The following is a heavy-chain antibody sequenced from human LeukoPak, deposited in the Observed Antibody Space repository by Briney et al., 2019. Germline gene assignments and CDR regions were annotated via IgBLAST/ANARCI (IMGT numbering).Heavy chain of an antibody. CDR1: GFTFSSYG. D-gene: IGHD2-2*01. CDR2: IWYDGSNK. J-gene: IGHJ4*02. V-gene: IGHV3-33*01. CDR3: ARDHRYCSSTSCQTRAPEFDY. Sequence: PGRSLRLSCAASGFTFSSYGVHWVRQAPGKGLEWVAVIWYDGSNKYYADSVKGRFTISRDNSKNTLYLQMNSLRAEDTAVYYCARDHRYCSSTSCQTRAPEFDYWGQGTLVTVSS.